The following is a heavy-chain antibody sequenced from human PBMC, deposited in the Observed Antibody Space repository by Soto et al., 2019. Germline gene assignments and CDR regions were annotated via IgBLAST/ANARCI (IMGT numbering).Heavy chain of an antibody. Sequence: QVQLVESGGGVVQPGRSLRLSCEASGFTFSSYGMHWVRQAPGKGLEWVAVIWYDGSNKDYADSVKGRFTISRDNSKNTLYLQMNSLRAEDTAVYYCASTSSSWYGGIDYWGQGTLVTVSS. D-gene: IGHD6-13*01. CDR3: ASTSSSWYGGIDY. CDR2: IWYDGSNK. CDR1: GFTFSSYG. J-gene: IGHJ4*02. V-gene: IGHV3-33*01.